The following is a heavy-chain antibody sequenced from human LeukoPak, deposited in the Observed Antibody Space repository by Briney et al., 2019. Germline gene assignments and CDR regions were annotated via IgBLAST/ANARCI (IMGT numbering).Heavy chain of an antibody. J-gene: IGHJ3*02. V-gene: IGHV3-9*03. CDR2: ISWNSGSI. Sequence: PGGSLRLSCAVSGVTFDDYAMHWVRQVPGKGLEWVSGISWNSGSIAYADSVKGRFTISRDNAKNSLYLQMNSLRAEDMALYYCAKGYCSSTRCAFDIWGQGTMVTVSS. CDR3: AKGYCSSTRCAFDI. CDR1: GVTFDDYA. D-gene: IGHD2-2*01.